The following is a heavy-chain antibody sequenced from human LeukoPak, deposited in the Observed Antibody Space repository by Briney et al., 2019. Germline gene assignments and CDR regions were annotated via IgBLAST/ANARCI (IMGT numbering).Heavy chain of an antibody. CDR3: ARVPSSSWLGFDY. V-gene: IGHV3-53*01. CDR1: GFTVSSNY. CDR2: MYSGGST. D-gene: IGHD6-13*01. Sequence: PGGSLRLSCAASGFTVSSNYMSWVRQAPGKGLESVSVMYSGGSTYSADSVKGRFTISRDNSKNTLYLQMNSLRAEDTAVYYCARVPSSSWLGFDYWGQGTLVTVSS. J-gene: IGHJ4*02.